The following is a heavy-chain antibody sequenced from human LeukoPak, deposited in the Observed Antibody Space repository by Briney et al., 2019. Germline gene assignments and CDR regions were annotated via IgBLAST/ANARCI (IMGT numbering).Heavy chain of an antibody. Sequence: SETLSLTCTVSGGAISSYYWTWLRQPPGKGLEWIGYIYYTGSTNYNPSLDSRVTISVDMSKNQVSLNLKYVTAADTAVYYCARGYFDWFLDNWGRGTLVTVSS. D-gene: IGHD3-9*01. V-gene: IGHV4-59*01. CDR2: IYYTGST. CDR1: GGAISSYY. J-gene: IGHJ4*02. CDR3: ARGYFDWFLDN.